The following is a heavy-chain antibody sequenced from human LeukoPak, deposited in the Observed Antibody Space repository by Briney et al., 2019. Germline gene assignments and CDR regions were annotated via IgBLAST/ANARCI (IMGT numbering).Heavy chain of an antibody. CDR3: AKEYSSSWYYFDY. Sequence: GGSLRLSCAVSGLTFSSYAMSWVRQAPGKGLEWVSAISGSGGSTYYADSVKGRFTISRDNSKNTLYLQMNSLRAKDTAVYYCAKEYSSSWYYFDYWGQGTLVTVSS. D-gene: IGHD6-13*01. CDR1: GLTFSSYA. V-gene: IGHV3-23*01. J-gene: IGHJ4*02. CDR2: ISGSGGST.